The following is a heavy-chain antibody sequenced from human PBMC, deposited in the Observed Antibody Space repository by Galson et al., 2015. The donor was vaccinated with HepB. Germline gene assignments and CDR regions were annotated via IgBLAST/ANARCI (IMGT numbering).Heavy chain of an antibody. J-gene: IGHJ4*02. CDR1: GGSFSGYY. V-gene: IGHV4-34*01. D-gene: IGHD2-2*02. CDR3: ARAYCSSTSCYIIYFDY. CDR2: INHSGST. Sequence: SETLSLTCAVYGGSFSGYYWSWIRQPPGKGLEWIGEINHSGSTNYNPSLKSRVTISVDTSKNQFSLKLSSVTAADTAVYYCARAYCSSTSCYIIYFDYWGQGTLVTVSS.